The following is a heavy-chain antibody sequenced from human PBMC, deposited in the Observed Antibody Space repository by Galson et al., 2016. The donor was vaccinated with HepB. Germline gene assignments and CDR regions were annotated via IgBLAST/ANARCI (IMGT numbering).Heavy chain of an antibody. V-gene: IGHV3-69-1*02. D-gene: IGHD3-16*02. J-gene: IGHJ5*01. CDR1: GFTFSDYS. CDR2: LTSNSLI. CDR3: ARDSPGFYDHIWGTFRHFNWFDS. Sequence: SLRLSCAASGFTFSDYSMNWIRQAPGKGLEWIAYLTSNSLIYYADSVQGRFTISRDNARNSLYLQMTSLRAEDTAIYYCARDSPGFYDHIWGTFRHFNWFDSWGQGVLVTVSS.